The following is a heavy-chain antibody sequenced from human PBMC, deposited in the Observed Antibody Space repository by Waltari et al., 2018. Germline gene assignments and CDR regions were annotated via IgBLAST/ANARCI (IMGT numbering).Heavy chain of an antibody. CDR2: IDYGGST. CDR1: GFPVSSTY. D-gene: IGHD4-17*01. Sequence: EVQLVESGGGLIQPGGSLRLSCAASGFPVSSTYMNWVGQAPGKGLEWVSVIDYGGSTYYTDSVRGRFTISRDISKNTVYLQMNSLRGEDTAVYYCARDLTSKSREGMDVWGQGTTVTVSS. CDR3: ARDLTSKSREGMDV. V-gene: IGHV3-53*01. J-gene: IGHJ6*02.